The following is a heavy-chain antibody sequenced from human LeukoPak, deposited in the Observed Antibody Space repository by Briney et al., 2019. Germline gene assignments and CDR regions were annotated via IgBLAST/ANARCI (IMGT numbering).Heavy chain of an antibody. V-gene: IGHV1-8*01. CDR3: ARVTRYYYGMDV. Sequence: GASVKDSCKASGYSFTSFDINWVRQATGQGLEWMGWMNPNSGNTGYAQKFQGRVTMTRNTSINTAYMELSSLSSEDTAVYYCARVTRYYYGMDVWGQGTTVTVSS. CDR2: MNPNSGNT. CDR1: GYSFTSFD. J-gene: IGHJ6*02. D-gene: IGHD1-14*01.